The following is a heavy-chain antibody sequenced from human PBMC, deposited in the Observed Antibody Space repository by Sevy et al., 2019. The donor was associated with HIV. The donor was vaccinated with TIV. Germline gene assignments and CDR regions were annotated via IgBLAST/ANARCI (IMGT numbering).Heavy chain of an antibody. CDR2: VDNDGSGT. Sequence: GGSLRLSCAASGFTFTNYWMHWVRQAPGKGLVWVSRVDNDGSGTNYADSVKGRFTISRDNAKNPLYLQMNSLRAEDTAVYYCTRDMYGIDYWGQGTLVTVSS. V-gene: IGHV3-74*01. D-gene: IGHD2-8*01. J-gene: IGHJ4*02. CDR1: GFTFTNYW. CDR3: TRDMYGIDY.